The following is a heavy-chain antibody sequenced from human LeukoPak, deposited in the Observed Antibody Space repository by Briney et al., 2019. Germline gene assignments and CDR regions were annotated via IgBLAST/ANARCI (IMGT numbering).Heavy chain of an antibody. Sequence: GGSLRLSCAASGFTFSSYGMHWVRQAPGRGLEWVAVITYDGSNKYYADSVKGRFTISRDNSKNTLYLQMNSLRAEDTAVYYCAKNSIVVVVAATLDYWGQGTLVTVSS. CDR3: AKNSIVVVVAATLDY. V-gene: IGHV3-30*18. CDR1: GFTFSSYG. J-gene: IGHJ4*02. D-gene: IGHD2-15*01. CDR2: ITYDGSNK.